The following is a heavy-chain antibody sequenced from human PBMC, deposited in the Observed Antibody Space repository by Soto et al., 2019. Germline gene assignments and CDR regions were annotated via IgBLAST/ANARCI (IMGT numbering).Heavy chain of an antibody. D-gene: IGHD2-15*01. CDR2: INAGNGNT. CDR3: ATTRHCSGGSCLNNAFDI. CDR1: GYTFTSYA. V-gene: IGHV1-3*01. Sequence: ASVKVSCKASGYTFTSYAMHWVRQAPGQRLEWMGWINAGNGNTKYSQKFQGRVTITRDTSASTAYMELSSLRSEDTAVYYCATTRHCSGGSCLNNAFDIWGQGTMVTVSS. J-gene: IGHJ3*02.